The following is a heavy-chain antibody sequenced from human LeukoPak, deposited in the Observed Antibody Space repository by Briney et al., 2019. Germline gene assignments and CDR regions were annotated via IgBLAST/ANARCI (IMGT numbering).Heavy chain of an antibody. D-gene: IGHD3-22*01. CDR2: IYHSGNT. J-gene: IGHJ4*02. V-gene: IGHV4-38-2*01. Sequence: SETLSLTCAVSGYSINNDYYWGWIRQPPGKGLEWIGSIYHSGNTDYNPSLKSRVTISVDTSKNQFSLKLSSVTAADTAVYYCARHLYGSSGYVDYWGQGTLVTVSS. CDR1: GYSINNDYY. CDR3: ARHLYGSSGYVDY.